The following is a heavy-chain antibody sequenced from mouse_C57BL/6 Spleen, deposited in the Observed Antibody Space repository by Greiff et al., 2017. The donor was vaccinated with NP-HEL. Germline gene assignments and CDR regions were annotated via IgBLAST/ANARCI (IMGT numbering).Heavy chain of an antibody. CDR2: IYPSSGNT. V-gene: IGHV1-81*01. D-gene: IGHD3-2*02. CDR3: SKRGRQLRGYAMDY. Sequence: VQLQQSGAELARPGASVKLSCKASGYTFTSYGIRWVKQRPGQGLEWIGEIYPSSGNTYYNEKFKGKATLTADKSSSTAYMELRSLTSEDSAVCCCSKRGRQLRGYAMDYWGQGTSVTVSS. CDR1: GYTFTSYG. J-gene: IGHJ4*01.